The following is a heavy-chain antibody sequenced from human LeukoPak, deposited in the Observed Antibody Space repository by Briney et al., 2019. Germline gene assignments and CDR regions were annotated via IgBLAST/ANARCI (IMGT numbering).Heavy chain of an antibody. D-gene: IGHD3-3*01. Sequence: ASVKVSCKASGYTFTSYYMHWVRQAPGQGLEWMGIINPSGGSTSYAQKFQGRVTMTRDTSTTTVYMELSSLRSEVTAVYYCARQRVVGHWFDPWGQGTLVTVSS. CDR3: ARQRVVGHWFDP. CDR1: GYTFTSYY. CDR2: INPSGGST. V-gene: IGHV1-46*01. J-gene: IGHJ5*02.